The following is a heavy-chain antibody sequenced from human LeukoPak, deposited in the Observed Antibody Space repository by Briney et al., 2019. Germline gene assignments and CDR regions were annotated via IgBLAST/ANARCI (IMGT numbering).Heavy chain of an antibody. Sequence: SETLSLTCTVSGGSISSYYWSWIRQPPGKGLEWVGYIYYSGSTNYNPSLKSRVTISVDTSKNQFSLKLSSVTAADTAVYYCASSALYGSGKGYFDYWGQGTLVTVSS. J-gene: IGHJ4*02. V-gene: IGHV4-59*01. CDR1: GGSISSYY. D-gene: IGHD3-10*01. CDR2: IYYSGST. CDR3: ASSALYGSGKGYFDY.